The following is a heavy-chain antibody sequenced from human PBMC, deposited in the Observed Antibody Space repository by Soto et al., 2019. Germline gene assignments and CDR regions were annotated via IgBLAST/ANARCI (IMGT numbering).Heavy chain of an antibody. V-gene: IGHV3-30*18. CDR3: AKDANCHDTSGPFDD. CDR2: ISYDGSNK. Sequence: GGSLRLSCAASGFTFSSYGIHWVRQAPGKGLEWVAVISYDGSNKYYADSVKGRFTVSRDNSKNTLYLQMNSLRAEDTAVYYCAKDANCHDTSGPFDDCGQGALVTVSS. J-gene: IGHJ4*02. CDR1: GFTFSSYG. D-gene: IGHD3-22*01.